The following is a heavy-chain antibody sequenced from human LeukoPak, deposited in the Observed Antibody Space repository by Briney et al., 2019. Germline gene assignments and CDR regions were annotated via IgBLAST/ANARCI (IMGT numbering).Heavy chain of an antibody. D-gene: IGHD3-3*01. J-gene: IGHJ5*02. Sequence: SETLSLTCTVSGGSISSYYWSWIRQPPGKGLEWIGYIYYSGSTNYNPSLKSRVTISVDTSKNQFSLKLTSVTAADTAVYYCARRSGYSPNWFDPWGQGTLVTVSS. V-gene: IGHV4-59*12. CDR3: ARRSGYSPNWFDP. CDR1: GGSISSYY. CDR2: IYYSGST.